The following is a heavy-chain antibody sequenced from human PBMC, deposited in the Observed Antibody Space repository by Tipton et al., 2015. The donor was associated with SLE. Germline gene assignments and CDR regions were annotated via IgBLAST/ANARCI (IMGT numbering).Heavy chain of an antibody. CDR2: IFYSGST. CDR3: AGPGRDYGMDV. V-gene: IGHV4-39*07. J-gene: IGHJ6*02. CDR1: GVSISSFSYY. Sequence: TLSLTCSVSGVSISSFSYYWGWIRQPPGKGLEWIGSIFYSGSTNYNPSLKSRVTISVDTSKNQFSLRLSSVTAADTAVYYCAGPGRDYGMDVWGQGTTVTVSS.